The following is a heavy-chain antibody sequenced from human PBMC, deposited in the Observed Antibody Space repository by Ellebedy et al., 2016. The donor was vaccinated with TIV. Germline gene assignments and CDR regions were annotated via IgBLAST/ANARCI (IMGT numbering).Heavy chain of an antibody. CDR1: GFTFSFTTYV. D-gene: IGHD2-2*01. CDR3: AREPCSSTFCSGGFDV. CDR2: ISYDGIVM. Sequence: PGGSLRLSCAASGFTFSFTTYVMHWVRQAPGKGLEWVAAISYDGIVMHFADSVKGRFTISRDNSNNTVYMHMNSLRSDDTAIYYCAREPCSSTFCSGGFDVWGQGAMVIVSS. V-gene: IGHV3-30*04. J-gene: IGHJ3*01.